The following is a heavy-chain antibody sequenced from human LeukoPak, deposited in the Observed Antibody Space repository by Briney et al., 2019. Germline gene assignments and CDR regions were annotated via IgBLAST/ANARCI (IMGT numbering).Heavy chain of an antibody. CDR2: IYYSGST. D-gene: IGHD6-19*01. V-gene: IGHV4-39*07. CDR3: ARDVSSGWYPSYYYMDV. J-gene: IGHJ6*03. Sequence: SETLSLTCTVSDGSISSYYWSWIRQPPGKGLEWIGSIYYSGSTYYNPSLKSRVTISVDTSKNQFSLKLSSVTAADTAVYYCARDVSSGWYPSYYYMDVWGKGTTVTVSS. CDR1: DGSISSYY.